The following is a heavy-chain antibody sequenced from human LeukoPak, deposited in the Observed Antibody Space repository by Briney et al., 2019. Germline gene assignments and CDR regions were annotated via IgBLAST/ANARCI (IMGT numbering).Heavy chain of an antibody. Sequence: SQTLSLTCAISGDSVSSNSATWNWIRQSPSRGLEWLGRTYYRSKWFSDYAVSVKSRTTFNPDASKNQLSLQLNSVTPEDTAVYYCARGSGSYYAFDIWGQGTMVTVSS. D-gene: IGHD1-26*01. J-gene: IGHJ3*02. V-gene: IGHV6-1*01. CDR3: ARGSGSYYAFDI. CDR2: TYYRSKWFS. CDR1: GDSVSSNSAT.